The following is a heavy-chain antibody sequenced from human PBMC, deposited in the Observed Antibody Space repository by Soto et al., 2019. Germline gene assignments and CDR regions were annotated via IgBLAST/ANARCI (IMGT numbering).Heavy chain of an antibody. Sequence: QVQLQESGPGLVKPSQTLSLTCTVSGGSISSGDYYWSWIRQPPGKGLEWIGYIYYSGRTYYNPSLKSRVPTSVDTSKNQFSLKLSSVTAADTAVYYCARDPVESPSGYSGYDPLSWFDPWGQGTLVTVSS. CDR2: IYYSGRT. CDR1: GGSISSGDYY. V-gene: IGHV4-30-4*01. D-gene: IGHD5-12*01. J-gene: IGHJ5*02. CDR3: ARDPVESPSGYSGYDPLSWFDP.